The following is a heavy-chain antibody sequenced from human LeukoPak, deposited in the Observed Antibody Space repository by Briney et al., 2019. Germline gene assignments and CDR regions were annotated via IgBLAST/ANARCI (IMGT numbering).Heavy chain of an antibody. CDR1: GYTFTSYY. CDR3: ARNHQSAKDSALDY. J-gene: IGHJ4*02. D-gene: IGHD1-14*01. CDR2: INPNGGGT. Sequence: ASVKVSCKASGYTFTSYYMHRVRRAPGQGLEWMGIINPNGGGTTYAQKFQDRMTMTRDTSTNTVYMELSSLRSEDTAVYSCARNHQSAKDSALDYWGQGTLVTVSS. V-gene: IGHV1-46*01.